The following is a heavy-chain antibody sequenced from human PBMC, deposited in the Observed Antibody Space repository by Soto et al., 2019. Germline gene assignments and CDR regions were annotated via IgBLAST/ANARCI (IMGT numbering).Heavy chain of an antibody. J-gene: IGHJ4*02. CDR2: IKHDGNEK. CDR3: ARGTCHYGSGSPFDY. D-gene: IGHD3-10*01. Sequence: EVHLDESGGGSVQPGGSLRLSCVASGFTFSDYWMSWVRQVPGRGPEWLANIKHDGNEKYYVDFVKGRFTIARDNAKNSLFLQMNSLRVEDTAVYYCARGTCHYGSGSPFDYWGQGTLVTVSS. V-gene: IGHV3-7*04. CDR1: GFTFSDYW.